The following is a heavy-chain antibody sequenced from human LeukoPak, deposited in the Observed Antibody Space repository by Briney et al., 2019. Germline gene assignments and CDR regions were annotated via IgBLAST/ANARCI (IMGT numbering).Heavy chain of an antibody. V-gene: IGHV3-30*03. CDR1: GFTFSSYE. CDR3: ARGGIVVVPAALDI. CDR2: ISYDGSNK. Sequence: GGSLRLSCAASGFTFSSYEMNWVRQAPGKGLEWVAVISYDGSNKYYADSVKGRFTISRDNSKNTLYLQMNSLRAEDTAVYYCARGGIVVVPAALDIWGQGTMVTVSS. D-gene: IGHD2-2*01. J-gene: IGHJ3*02.